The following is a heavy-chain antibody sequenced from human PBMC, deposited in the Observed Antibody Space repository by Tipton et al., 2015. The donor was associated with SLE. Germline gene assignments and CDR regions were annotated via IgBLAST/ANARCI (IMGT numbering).Heavy chain of an antibody. D-gene: IGHD5-24*01. Sequence: SLRLSCTASGFTFSSHGMHWVRQAPGKGLQWVASIRFDGTDKYYADSVKGRFTISRDNSMSTLYLQMKAQRAEDTAVYYCAKDNGYNVLDYWGQGALVTVSS. CDR1: GFTFSSHG. V-gene: IGHV3-30*02. CDR2: IRFDGTDK. CDR3: AKDNGYNVLDY. J-gene: IGHJ4*02.